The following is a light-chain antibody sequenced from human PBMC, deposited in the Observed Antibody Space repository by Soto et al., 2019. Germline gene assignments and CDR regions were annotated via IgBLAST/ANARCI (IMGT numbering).Light chain of an antibody. CDR2: GAS. CDR3: QHYGSSPPEFT. J-gene: IGKJ3*01. V-gene: IGKV3-20*01. Sequence: EIVLTQSPGTLSLSPGERATLSCRASQSVSSNYLAWYQQRPGQAPRLLIFGASYRAAGIPDRFSGSGSGTXFILTISXLEPEDFXVYYCQHYGSSPPEFTFGPGTKVDSK. CDR1: QSVSSNY.